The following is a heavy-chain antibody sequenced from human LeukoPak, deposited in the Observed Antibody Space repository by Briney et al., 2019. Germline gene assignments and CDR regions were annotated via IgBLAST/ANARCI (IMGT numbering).Heavy chain of an antibody. V-gene: IGHV4-59*01. D-gene: IGHD3-3*01. CDR1: GGSISSYY. CDR3: ARADYDFWSGYHPGGFDP. Sequence: SETLSLTCTVSGGSISSYYWSWIRQPLGKGLEWIGYIYYSGSTNYNSSLKSRVTISVDTSKNQFSLKLSSVTAADTAVYYCARADYDFWSGYHPGGFDPWGQGTLVTVSS. J-gene: IGHJ5*02. CDR2: IYYSGST.